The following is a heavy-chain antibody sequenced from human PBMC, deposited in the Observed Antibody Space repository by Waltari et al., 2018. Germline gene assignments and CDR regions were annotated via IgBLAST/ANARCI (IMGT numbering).Heavy chain of an antibody. J-gene: IGHJ4*02. Sequence: EVQLVESGGSLLQPGGSLRLSCAASGFTFSSYAMSWVRQAPGKGLKWVSGLSGTGGSTYYADSVEGRFTISRDNSKNTLYLQMDSLRAEDTAVYYCAKDRLHYGLTPSFDYWGQGTLVVVSS. D-gene: IGHD4-17*01. CDR3: AKDRLHYGLTPSFDY. V-gene: IGHV3-23*04. CDR1: GFTFSSYA. CDR2: LSGTGGST.